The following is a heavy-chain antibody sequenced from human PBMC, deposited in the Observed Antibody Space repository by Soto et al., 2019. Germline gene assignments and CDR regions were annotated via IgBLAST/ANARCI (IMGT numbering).Heavy chain of an antibody. CDR3: GRDVIGHDNYETIGYYFDH. Sequence: ASVKVSCKASGYTFTKFHIHWVRQAPGQGLEWMGMIDPSGGVTRDAQRFQGRITMTSDTSTSSVYMELRGLTSEDTAVYYCGRDVIGHDNYETIGYYFDHWGPGTLVTVS. D-gene: IGHD3-16*01. J-gene: IGHJ4*02. CDR1: GYTFTKFH. V-gene: IGHV1-46*01. CDR2: IDPSGGVT.